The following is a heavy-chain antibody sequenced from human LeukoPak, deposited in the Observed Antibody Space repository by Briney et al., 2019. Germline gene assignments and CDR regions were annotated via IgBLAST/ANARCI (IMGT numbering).Heavy chain of an antibody. J-gene: IGHJ6*02. CDR1: GLTFSSYG. Sequence: GGSLRLSCAASGLTFSSYGMHWVRQAPGKGLEWVAVISYDGSNESYADSVKGRFTISRDNSKNTLYLQMNGLRAEDTAVYYCARDNTGSYIRSPHYYYGMDVWGQGTTVTVSS. CDR3: ARDNTGSYIRSPHYYYGMDV. D-gene: IGHD1-26*01. CDR2: ISYDGSNE. V-gene: IGHV3-30*03.